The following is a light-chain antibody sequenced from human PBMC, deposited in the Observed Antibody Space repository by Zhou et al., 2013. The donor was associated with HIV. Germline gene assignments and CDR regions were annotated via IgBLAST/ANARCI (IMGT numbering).Light chain of an antibody. CDR3: QKXNSAPXT. CDR1: QVISTY. CDR2: GAS. J-gene: IGKJ4*01. V-gene: IGKV1-8*01. Sequence: AIRITQSPSSLSASTGDRVTITCRASQVISTYLAWYEQKPGKAPKLLIYGASTLQSGIPSRFTGSGSGSDFTLTITSLQPEDAATYYCQKXNSAPXTFGGGTKVEIK.